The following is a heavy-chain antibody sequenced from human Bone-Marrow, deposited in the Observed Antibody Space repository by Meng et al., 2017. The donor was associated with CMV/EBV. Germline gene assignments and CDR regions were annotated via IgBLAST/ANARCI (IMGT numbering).Heavy chain of an antibody. J-gene: IGHJ4*02. Sequence: GGSLRLSCAASGLTFSSYAMYWVRQAPGKGPEWVAVISYDGSSKYHADSVKGRFTISRDNSKNTLYLQMNSLREEDTAVYYCARGGIYYGLGWGQGTQVTVSS. CDR1: GLTFSSYA. V-gene: IGHV3-30*04. CDR2: ISYDGSSK. D-gene: IGHD3-10*01. CDR3: ARGGIYYGLG.